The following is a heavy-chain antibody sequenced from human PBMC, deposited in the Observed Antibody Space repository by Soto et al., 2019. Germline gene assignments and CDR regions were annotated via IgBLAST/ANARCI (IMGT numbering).Heavy chain of an antibody. J-gene: IGHJ5*02. CDR1: GYTFTSYG. D-gene: IGHD3-10*01. V-gene: IGHV1-18*01. CDR2: ISAYNGNT. CDR3: ARVWITMVRGVISYWFDP. Sequence: GASVKVSCKASGYTFTSYGISWVRQAPGQGLEWMGWISAYNGNTNYAQKLQGRVTMTTDTSTSTAYMELRSLRSDDTAVYYCARVWITMVRGVISYWFDPWGQGTLVTVSS.